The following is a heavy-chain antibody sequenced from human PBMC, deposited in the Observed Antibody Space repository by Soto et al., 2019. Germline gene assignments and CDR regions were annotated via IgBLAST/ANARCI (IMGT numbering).Heavy chain of an antibody. Sequence: LSLTCTVSGGSISSYYWIWLRQPPGKGLEWIGYIYYSGSTNYNPSLKSRVTISVDTSKNQFSLKLSSVTAADTAVYYCARGSHYGSGSYFNWGQGTLVTVSS. CDR1: GGSISSYY. J-gene: IGHJ4*02. D-gene: IGHD3-10*01. CDR3: ARGSHYGSGSYFN. V-gene: IGHV4-59*01. CDR2: IYYSGST.